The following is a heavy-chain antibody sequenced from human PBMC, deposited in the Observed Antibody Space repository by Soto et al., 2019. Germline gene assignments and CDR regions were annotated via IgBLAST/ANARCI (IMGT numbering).Heavy chain of an antibody. J-gene: IGHJ4*02. D-gene: IGHD1-26*01. CDR3: ASLRSWRVDS. Sequence: QVQLVESGGGLVKPGGSLRLSCAASGFTFSDYYMTWIRQAPGKGLEWVSYISGSGSTIYNADSVKGRFTISRDNAKDSMYLQMNRLRAEDTAVYYCASLRSWRVDSWGQGTLVTVSS. CDR1: GFTFSDYY. V-gene: IGHV3-11*01. CDR2: ISGSGSTI.